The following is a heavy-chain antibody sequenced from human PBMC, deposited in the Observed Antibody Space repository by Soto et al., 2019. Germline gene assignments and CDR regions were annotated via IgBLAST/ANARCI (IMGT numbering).Heavy chain of an antibody. V-gene: IGHV4-34*01. CDR1: GGSFSGCY. Sequence: SETLSLTCAVYGGSFSGCYCSWIRQPPGKGLEWIGDIYHSGSTNYNPSLKSRVTISVDTSKNQFSLKLSSVTAADSAVYFCARLEGLATISYYFDFWGQGALVTVSS. D-gene: IGHD3-9*01. J-gene: IGHJ4*02. CDR2: IYHSGST. CDR3: ARLEGLATISYYFDF.